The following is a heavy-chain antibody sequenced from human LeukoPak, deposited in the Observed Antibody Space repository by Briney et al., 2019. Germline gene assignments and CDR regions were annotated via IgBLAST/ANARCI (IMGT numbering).Heavy chain of an antibody. J-gene: IGHJ1*01. CDR3: GTEGGARRVDTVRYEY. CDR2: ISGSTGST. Sequence: GGSLRLSCAAAGFSLRSYAMSWVRQAPGKGLEWVSFISGSTGSTNHADSVKGRFTISRDNSKNTVFLQMSSLRPEDTAVYFCGTEGGARRVDTVRYEYWGQGTLVTVSS. V-gene: IGHV3-23*01. D-gene: IGHD2-8*02. CDR1: GFSLRSYA.